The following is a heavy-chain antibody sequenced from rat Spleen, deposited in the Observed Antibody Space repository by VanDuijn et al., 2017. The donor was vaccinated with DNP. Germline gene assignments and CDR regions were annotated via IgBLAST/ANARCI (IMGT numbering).Heavy chain of an antibody. J-gene: IGHJ4*01. Sequence: EVQLVESGGGLVQPGGSIHLSCAASGFTFSTYDMAWVRQAPTKGLEWVASISTGGGTLYYRDSVKGRFTISRDNAKSTLYLQMDSLRSEDTATYYCTKGSAMDAWGQGTSVTVSS. D-gene: IGHD5-1*01. V-gene: IGHV5-25*01. CDR3: TKGSAMDA. CDR2: ISTGGGTL. CDR1: GFTFSTYD.